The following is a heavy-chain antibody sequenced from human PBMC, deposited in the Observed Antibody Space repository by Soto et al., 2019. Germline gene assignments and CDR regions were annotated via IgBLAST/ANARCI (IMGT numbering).Heavy chain of an antibody. CDR1: GFTFSDYY. J-gene: IGHJ4*02. V-gene: IGHV3-11*06. Sequence: GGSLRLSCEGSGFTFSDYYISWIRQAPGKGLEWISYSSNSGTFARYADSVKGRFSISRDNTKNLLYLQMNSLRAEDTAVYYCERSGDNSYRLDYWGQGTPVTVSS. CDR2: SSNSGTFA. D-gene: IGHD1-1*01. CDR3: ERSGDNSYRLDY.